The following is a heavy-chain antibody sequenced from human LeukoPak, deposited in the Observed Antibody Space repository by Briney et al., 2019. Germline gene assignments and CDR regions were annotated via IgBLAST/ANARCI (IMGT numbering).Heavy chain of an antibody. D-gene: IGHD6-13*01. CDR2: IYYSGIT. V-gene: IGHV4-39*07. J-gene: IGHJ4*02. CDR1: GDSITTSNYY. CDR3: ASGHTSTWYLVLAY. Sequence: PSETLSLTCTVSGDSITTSNYYWGWIRQPPGKGLEWIGSIYYSGITYYNASLGSRVTTSLDTSKNQLSLKVNSVTAADTAVYYCASGHTSTWYLVLAYWGQGTLVTVSS.